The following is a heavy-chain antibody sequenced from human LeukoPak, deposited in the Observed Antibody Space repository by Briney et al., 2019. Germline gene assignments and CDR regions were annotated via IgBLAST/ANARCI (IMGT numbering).Heavy chain of an antibody. V-gene: IGHV1-8*01. CDR2: MNPNSGNT. Sequence: ASVKVSCKASGYTFASYDINWVRQATGQGLEWMGWMNPNSGNTGYAQKFQGRVTMTRNTSISTAYMELSSLRSEDTAVYYCARCARYYDFWSAHSGYFDYWGQGTLVTVSS. J-gene: IGHJ4*02. CDR1: GYTFASYD. CDR3: ARCARYYDFWSAHSGYFDY. D-gene: IGHD3-3*01.